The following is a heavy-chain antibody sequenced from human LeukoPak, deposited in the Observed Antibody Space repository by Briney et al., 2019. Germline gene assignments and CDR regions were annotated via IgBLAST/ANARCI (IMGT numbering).Heavy chain of an antibody. CDR3: ATYRQVLLPFES. CDR2: INWNGDET. V-gene: IGHV3-43*01. J-gene: IGHJ4*02. D-gene: IGHD2-8*02. Sequence: GGSLRLSCAASGFGLDGYTMHWVRQFPGKGLEWVSLINWNGDETYYSDSVKGRFTISRDNSKSTLSLQMNGLRAEDTAIYYCATYRQVLLPFESWGQGTLVTVSS. CDR1: GFGLDGYT.